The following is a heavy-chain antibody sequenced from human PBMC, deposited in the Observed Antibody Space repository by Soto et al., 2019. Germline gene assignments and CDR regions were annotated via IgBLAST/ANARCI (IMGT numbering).Heavy chain of an antibody. Sequence: PSETLSLTCTVSGGSISSGGYYWSWIRQHPGKGLEWIGYIYYSGSTYYNPSLKSRVTISVDTSKNQFSLKLSSVTAADTAVYYCARDGARPSSSWYRWDYYYYGMDVWGQGTTVTV. J-gene: IGHJ6*02. CDR1: GGSISSGGYY. CDR2: IYYSGST. CDR3: ARDGARPSSSWYRWDYYYYGMDV. D-gene: IGHD6-13*01. V-gene: IGHV4-31*03.